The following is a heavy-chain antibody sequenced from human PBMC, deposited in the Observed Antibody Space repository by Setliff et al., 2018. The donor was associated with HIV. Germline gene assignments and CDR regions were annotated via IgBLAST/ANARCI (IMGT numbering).Heavy chain of an antibody. CDR2: VYTSGKH. Sequence: SETLSLTCSVSGASLTSGSYFWNWLRLPAGKGLEWIGYVYTSGKHNYNPSLESRAAIFLDTSKKQFSLSLTSVTAAGTAVYYCARGEGGFLDFDLVLTTFGFWGQGTPVTVSS. CDR3: ARGEGGFLDFDLVLTTFGF. V-gene: IGHV4-61*09. CDR1: GASLTSGSYF. J-gene: IGHJ4*02. D-gene: IGHD3-9*01.